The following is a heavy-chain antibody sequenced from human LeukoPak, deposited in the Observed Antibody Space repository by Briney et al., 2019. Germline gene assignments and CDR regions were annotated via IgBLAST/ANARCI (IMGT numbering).Heavy chain of an antibody. Sequence: SETLSLTCSVFDSSFTNGGYSWNWIRQPPGGGLEWIGHIIHTGSTFYNPSLKSRVTISIHRSKRQFSLKLASVTAADTAVYYCARGIETAIVEGFYFDSWGQGTQVAVSS. D-gene: IGHD5-18*01. V-gene: IGHV4-30-2*01. CDR2: IIHTGST. CDR1: DSSFTNGGYS. CDR3: ARGIETAIVEGFYFDS. J-gene: IGHJ4*02.